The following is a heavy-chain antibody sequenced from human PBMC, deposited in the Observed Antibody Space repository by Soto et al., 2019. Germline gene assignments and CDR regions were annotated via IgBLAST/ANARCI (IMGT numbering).Heavy chain of an antibody. CDR2: IYYSGNT. CDR1: GGSISSGGYF. V-gene: IGHV4-31*03. CDR3: ARVPGP. D-gene: IGHD2-2*01. J-gene: IGHJ5*02. Sequence: PSETPSLTCSVSGGSISSGGYFWSWIRQHPGKGLEWIGYIYYSGNTYYNPSLKSRVTISIDTSKNQFSLKLSSVTAADTAVYYCARVPGPWGQGTLVTSPQ.